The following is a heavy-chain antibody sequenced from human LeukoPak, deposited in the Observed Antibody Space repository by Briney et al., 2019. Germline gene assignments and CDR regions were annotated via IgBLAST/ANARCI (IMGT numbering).Heavy chain of an antibody. CDR3: ARGYFGSRNYVDY. Sequence: KSGGSLRLSCAASGFTFNSYSINWVRQAPGKGLEWVSSISSSSSFIYYADSVKGRFTISRDNAKNSLYLQMNSLRAEDTAVYYCARGYFGSRNYVDYWGQGTLVTVSS. D-gene: IGHD3-10*01. CDR1: GFTFNSYS. V-gene: IGHV3-21*01. J-gene: IGHJ4*02. CDR2: ISSSSSFI.